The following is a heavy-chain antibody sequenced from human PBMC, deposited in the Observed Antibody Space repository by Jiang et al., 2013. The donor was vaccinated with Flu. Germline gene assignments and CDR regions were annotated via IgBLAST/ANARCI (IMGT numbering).Heavy chain of an antibody. V-gene: IGHV4-39*01. CDR3: ARHGAVAGSYYFDY. J-gene: IGHJ4*02. Sequence: SSSSYVLGRGSASPHGRGVEWIGSIYYSGSTYYNPSLKSRVTISVDTSKNQFSLKLSSVTAADTAVYYCARHGAVAGSYYFDYWGQGTLVTVSS. CDR2: IYYSGST. D-gene: IGHD6-19*01. CDR1: SSSSYV.